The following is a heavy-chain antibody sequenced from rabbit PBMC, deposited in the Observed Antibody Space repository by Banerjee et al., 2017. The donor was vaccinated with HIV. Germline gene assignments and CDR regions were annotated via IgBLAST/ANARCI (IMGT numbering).Heavy chain of an antibody. Sequence: QLVESGGGLVQPGGSLKLSCKASGFDFSSYGISWVRQAPGKGLDWIGYIDPVFGSIHYASWVNGRFTISDHNAQNTLYLQLNSLTAADTATYFCVSYDDYGDLDLWGPGTLVTVS. CDR3: VSYDDYGDLDL. CDR2: IDPVFGSI. CDR1: GFDFSSYG. J-gene: IGHJ4*01. V-gene: IGHV1S7*01. D-gene: IGHD2-1*01.